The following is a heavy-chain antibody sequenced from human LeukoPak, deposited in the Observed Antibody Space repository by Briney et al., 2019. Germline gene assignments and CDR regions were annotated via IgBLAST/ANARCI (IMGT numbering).Heavy chain of an antibody. V-gene: IGHV3-21*01. CDR3: AKGGYSYGGHRY. CDR2: ITDGGSYI. Sequence: GGSLRLSCAASGFIFSTYSMDWVRQAPGKGLEWVSSITDGGSYIYYADSVKGRFTISRDNAKNSLYLQMNSLRAEDTAVYYCAKGGYSYGGHRYWGQGTLVTVSS. D-gene: IGHD5-18*01. J-gene: IGHJ4*02. CDR1: GFIFSTYS.